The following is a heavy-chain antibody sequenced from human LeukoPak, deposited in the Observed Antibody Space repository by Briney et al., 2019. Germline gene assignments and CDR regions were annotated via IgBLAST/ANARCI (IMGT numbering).Heavy chain of an antibody. V-gene: IGHV1-2*02. D-gene: IGHD5-24*01. CDR1: GYTFTGYY. CDR2: INPNSGGT. Sequence: ASVKVSCTASGYTFTGYYMHWVRQAPGQGLEWMGWINPNSGGTIYARKFQGRVTMTRDTSISTAYMDLSRLTSDDTAVYYCAREMARNFDYWGQGTLVTVSS. CDR3: AREMARNFDY. J-gene: IGHJ4*02.